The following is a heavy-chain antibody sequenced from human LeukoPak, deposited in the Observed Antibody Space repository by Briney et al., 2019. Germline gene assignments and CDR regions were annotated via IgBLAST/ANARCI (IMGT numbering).Heavy chain of an antibody. CDR2: FDPEDGET. Sequence: ASVKVSCKVSGYALTELSMHWVRQAPGKGLEWMGGFDPEDGETIYAQKFQGRVTMTEDTSTDTAYMELSSLRSEDTAVYYCVSGSYLNFDYWGQGTLVTVSS. CDR1: GYALTELS. D-gene: IGHD3-10*01. CDR3: VSGSYLNFDY. J-gene: IGHJ4*02. V-gene: IGHV1-24*01.